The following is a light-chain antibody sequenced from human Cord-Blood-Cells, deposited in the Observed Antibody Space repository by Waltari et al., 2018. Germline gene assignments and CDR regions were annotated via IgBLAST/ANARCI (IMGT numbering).Light chain of an antibody. CDR2: DAS. CDR1: QSISSW. J-gene: IGKJ1*01. CDR3: QQYNSYST. V-gene: IGKV1-5*01. Sequence: DIQMTQSPSTLSASVGDRVTITCRASQSISSWLAWYQQKPGKAPNLLIYDASSLESGVPSRFSGSGSVTEFTLTISSLQPDDFATYYCQQYNSYSTFGQGTKVEIK.